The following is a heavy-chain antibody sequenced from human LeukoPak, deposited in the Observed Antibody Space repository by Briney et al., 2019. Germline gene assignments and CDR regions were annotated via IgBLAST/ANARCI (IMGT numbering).Heavy chain of an antibody. CDR3: ARDGRIAAAGTFDY. Sequence: PGGSLRLSCAASGFTFSSFGFHWVRQAPGEGLEWVAVIYYDGSKKYYADSVKGRFTISRDNSKNTVYLQMDSLRAEDTAVYYCARDGRIAAAGTFDYWGQGTLVTVSS. CDR1: GFTFSSFG. V-gene: IGHV3-33*01. CDR2: IYYDGSKK. D-gene: IGHD6-13*01. J-gene: IGHJ4*02.